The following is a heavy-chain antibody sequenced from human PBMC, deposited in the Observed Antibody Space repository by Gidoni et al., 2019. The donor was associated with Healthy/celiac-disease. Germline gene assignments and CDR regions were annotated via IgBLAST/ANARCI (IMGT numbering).Heavy chain of an antibody. CDR1: GGSISSSSYY. V-gene: IGHV4-39*01. Sequence: LQLQESGPGLVKPSETLSLTCTVSGGSISSSSYYWGWIRQPPGKGLEWIGSIYYRGSTYYNPSLKSRVTISVDTSKNQFSLKLSSVTAADTAVYYCARHVCYYDSSGYYFVGWFDPWGQGTLVTVSS. J-gene: IGHJ5*02. CDR3: ARHVCYYDSSGYYFVGWFDP. CDR2: IYYRGST. D-gene: IGHD3-22*01.